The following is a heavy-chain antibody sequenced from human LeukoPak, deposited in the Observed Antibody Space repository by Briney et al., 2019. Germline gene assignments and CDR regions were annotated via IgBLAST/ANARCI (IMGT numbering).Heavy chain of an antibody. CDR3: ARGTPYYYDSSGLGY. CDR1: GGSFSGYY. Sequence: SETLSLTCAVYGGSFSGYYWSWIRQPPGKGLEWIGEINHSGSTNYNPSLKSRVTISVDTSKNQFYLKLSSVTAADTAVYYCARGTPYYYDSSGLGYWGQGTLVTVSS. CDR2: INHSGST. V-gene: IGHV4-34*01. J-gene: IGHJ4*02. D-gene: IGHD3-22*01.